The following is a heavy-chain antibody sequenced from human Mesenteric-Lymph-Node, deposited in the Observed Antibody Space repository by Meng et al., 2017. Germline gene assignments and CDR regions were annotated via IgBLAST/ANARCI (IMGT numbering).Heavy chain of an antibody. CDR3: ARAVAAAGNWFDP. D-gene: IGHD6-13*01. CDR1: GYTFTSYA. Sequence: ASVNVSCKASGYTFTSYAMNWVRQAPGQGLEWMGWINTNTGNPTYAQGFTGRSVFSLDTSVSTVYLQISSLKAEDTAVYYCARAVAAAGNWFDPWGQGTLVTVSS. CDR2: INTNTGNP. J-gene: IGHJ5*02. V-gene: IGHV7-4-1*02.